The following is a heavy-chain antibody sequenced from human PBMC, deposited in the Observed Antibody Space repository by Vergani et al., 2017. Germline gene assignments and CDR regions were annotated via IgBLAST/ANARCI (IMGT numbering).Heavy chain of an antibody. CDR3: ARDAGGYSSYYGMDV. V-gene: IGHV1-69*09. CDR1: GYIFNSYY. J-gene: IGHJ6*02. Sequence: QVQLVQSGAAVKKPGASVKLSCKSSGYIFNSYYIHWVRQAPGQGLEWMGRIIPILGIANYAQKFQGRVTITADKSTSTAYMELSSLRSEDTAVYYCARDAGGYSSYYGMDVWGQGTTVTVSS. CDR2: IIPILGIA. D-gene: IGHD2-21*01.